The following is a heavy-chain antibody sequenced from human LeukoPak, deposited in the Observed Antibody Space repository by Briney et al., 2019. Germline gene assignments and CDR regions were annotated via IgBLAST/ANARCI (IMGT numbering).Heavy chain of an antibody. CDR1: GFTFSSYS. V-gene: IGHV3-21*01. Sequence: GGSLRFSCAASGFTFSSYSMNWVRQAPGKGLEWVSSISSSSSYIYYADSVKGRFTISRDNAKNSLYLQMNSLRAEDTAVYYCAREDVDAFDIWGQGTMVTVSS. CDR2: ISSSSSYI. CDR3: AREDVDAFDI. J-gene: IGHJ3*02.